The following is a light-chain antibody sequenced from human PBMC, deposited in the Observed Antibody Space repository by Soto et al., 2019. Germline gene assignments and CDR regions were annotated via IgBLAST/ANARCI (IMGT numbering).Light chain of an antibody. CDR1: SSDIGHYDY. V-gene: IGLV2-14*03. J-gene: IGLJ1*01. CDR3: CSLTTSHTYV. Sequence: LTHPASVSGSPGQSIAISCTGTSSDIGHYDYVSWYQQHPGKAPKLMIYHVTYRPSGVSNRYSGSKSGNSASLTISGLQADDEADYYCCSLTTSHTYVFGSGTKVTVL. CDR2: HVT.